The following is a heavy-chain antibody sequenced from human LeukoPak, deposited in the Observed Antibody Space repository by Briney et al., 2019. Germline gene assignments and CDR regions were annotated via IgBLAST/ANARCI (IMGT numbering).Heavy chain of an antibody. D-gene: IGHD2-15*01. J-gene: IGHJ3*02. CDR3: ASWSKSRCSGGSCYSGYAFDI. Sequence: QPGGSLRLSCAASGFTFSSYEMNWVRQAPGKGLEWVSYISSSGSTIYYADSVKGRFTISRDNAKNSLYLQMNSLRAEDTAVYYCASWSKSRCSGGSCYSGYAFDIWGQGTMVTVSS. CDR2: ISSSGSTI. CDR1: GFTFSSYE. V-gene: IGHV3-48*03.